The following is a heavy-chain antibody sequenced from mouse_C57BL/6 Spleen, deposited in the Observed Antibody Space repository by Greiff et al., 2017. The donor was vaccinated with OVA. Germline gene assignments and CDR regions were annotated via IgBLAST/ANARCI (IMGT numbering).Heavy chain of an antibody. V-gene: IGHV5-9*01. CDR3: ARQGYYLYFDY. J-gene: IGHJ2*01. CDR1: GFTFSSYT. CDR2: ISGGGGNT. D-gene: IGHD2-1*01. Sequence: EVKLMESGGGLVKPGGSLKLSCAASGFTFSSYTMSWVRQTPEKRLEWVATISGGGGNTYYPDSVKGRFTISRDNAKNTLYLQMSSLRSEDTALYYCARQGYYLYFDYWGQGTTLTVSS.